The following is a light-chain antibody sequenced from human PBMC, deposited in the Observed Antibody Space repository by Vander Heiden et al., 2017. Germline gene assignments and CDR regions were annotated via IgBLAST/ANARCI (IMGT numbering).Light chain of an antibody. Sequence: KLMLTQPHSVSASPGTTVTSSCTGSSGRIASNYVECYQQRPGSAPRTVIYDDYQRPSGVADRFSASIDSSSNSASLTISGLKTEDEADYYCQSYDSTNVVFGGGTKLTVL. CDR2: DDY. CDR1: SGRIASNY. CDR3: QSYDSTNVV. J-gene: IGLJ2*01. V-gene: IGLV6-57*02.